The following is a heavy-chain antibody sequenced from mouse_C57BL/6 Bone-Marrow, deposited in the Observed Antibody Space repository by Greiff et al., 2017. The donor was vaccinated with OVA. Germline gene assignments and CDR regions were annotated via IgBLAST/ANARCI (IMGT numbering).Heavy chain of an antibody. D-gene: IGHD2-2*01. V-gene: IGHV5-17*01. CDR2: ISSGSSTI. J-gene: IGHJ1*03. Sequence: DVKLVESGGGLVKPGGSLKLSCAASGFTFSDYGMHWVRQAPEKGLEWVAYISSGSSTIYYADTVKGRFTISRDNAKNTLFLQMTSLRSEDTAMYYCATDMVTTSWWYFDVWGTGTTVTVSS. CDR1: GFTFSDYG. CDR3: ATDMVTTSWWYFDV.